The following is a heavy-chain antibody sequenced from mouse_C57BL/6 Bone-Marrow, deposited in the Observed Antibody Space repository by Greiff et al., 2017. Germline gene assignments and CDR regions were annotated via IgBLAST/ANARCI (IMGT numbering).Heavy chain of an antibody. Sequence: QVQLQQPGAELVKPGASVKMSCKASGYTFTSYWITWVKQRPGQGLEWIGDIYPTSGRTNYNEKFKSKATLTVDTASNTAYMQLSSLTSEDSAVFYCARSGPLERSFDYWGQGTTLTVSS. CDR2: IYPTSGRT. J-gene: IGHJ2*01. CDR3: ARSGPLERSFDY. V-gene: IGHV1-55*01. CDR1: GYTFTSYW. D-gene: IGHD3-1*01.